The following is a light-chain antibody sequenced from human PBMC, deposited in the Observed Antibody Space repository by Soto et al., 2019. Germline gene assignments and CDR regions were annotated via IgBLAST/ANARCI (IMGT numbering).Light chain of an antibody. CDR3: CSYAGSDTVL. Sequence: QSVLTQPPSVSGSPGQSITISCTGSSSDVGGYYRVSWYQQHPGTAPKLLIYEVNERPSGVSNRFSGSKSANMASLTISGLQAEDESYYYCCSYAGSDTVLFGGGTKLTVL. V-gene: IGLV2-23*02. CDR2: EVN. J-gene: IGLJ2*01. CDR1: SSDVGGYYR.